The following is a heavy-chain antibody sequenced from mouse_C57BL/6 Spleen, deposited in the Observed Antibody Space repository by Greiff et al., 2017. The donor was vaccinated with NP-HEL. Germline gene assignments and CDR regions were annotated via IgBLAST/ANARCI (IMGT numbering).Heavy chain of an antibody. CDR2: IRNKANGYTT. Sequence: EVHLVESGGGLVQPGGSLSLSCAASGFTFTDYYMSWVRQPPGKALEWLGFIRNKANGYTTEYSASVKGRFTISRDNSQSILYLQMNALRAEDSATYYCARSAIYYGSSPDYWGQGTTLTVSS. CDR3: ARSAIYYGSSPDY. V-gene: IGHV7-3*01. CDR1: GFTFTDYY. J-gene: IGHJ2*01. D-gene: IGHD1-1*01.